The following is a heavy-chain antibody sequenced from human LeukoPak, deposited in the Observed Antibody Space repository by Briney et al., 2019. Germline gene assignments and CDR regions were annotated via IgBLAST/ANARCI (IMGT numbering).Heavy chain of an antibody. CDR2: ISSSGSTI. CDR1: GFTFSSYS. J-gene: IGHJ3*02. D-gene: IGHD3-10*01. Sequence: PGGSLRLSCAAAGFTFSSYSMNWVRQAPGKGLEWVSYISSSGSTIYYADSVKGRFTISRDNSKNTLYLQMDSLRAEDTAVYYCAKDTLWFGELWEAHAFDIWGQGTMVTVSS. CDR3: AKDTLWFGELWEAHAFDI. V-gene: IGHV3-48*01.